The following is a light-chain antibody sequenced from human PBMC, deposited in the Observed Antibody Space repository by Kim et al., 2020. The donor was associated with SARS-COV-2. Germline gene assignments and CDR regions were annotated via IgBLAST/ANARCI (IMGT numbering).Light chain of an antibody. Sequence: SVSPGQTAIITCSGDKLGDKYACWYQQKPGQSPVLVIYQDSKRPSGIPERFSGSNSGNTATLTISGTQAMDEADYYCRAWDSSTVVFGGGTQLTVL. J-gene: IGLJ2*01. CDR1: KLGDKY. V-gene: IGLV3-1*01. CDR3: RAWDSSTVV. CDR2: QDS.